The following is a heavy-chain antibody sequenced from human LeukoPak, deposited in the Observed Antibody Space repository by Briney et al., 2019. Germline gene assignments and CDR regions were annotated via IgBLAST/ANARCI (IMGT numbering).Heavy chain of an antibody. CDR2: IYYSGST. V-gene: IGHV4-59*01. J-gene: IGHJ5*02. CDR3: ARAKTTVTDIWFDP. D-gene: IGHD4-17*01. Sequence: PSETLSLTCTVSGGSISSYYWSWIRQPPGKGLEWIGYIYYSGSTSYDPSLKSRVTISVDTSKNQFSLKQSSVTAADTAVYYCARAKTTVTDIWFDPWGQGTLVTVSS. CDR1: GGSISSYY.